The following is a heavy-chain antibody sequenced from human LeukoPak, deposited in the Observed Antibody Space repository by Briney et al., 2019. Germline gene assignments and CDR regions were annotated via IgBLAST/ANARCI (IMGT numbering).Heavy chain of an antibody. CDR3: ASHMVVTGTRGFDN. J-gene: IGHJ4*02. CDR2: VSHSGSR. CDR1: GGSISSSNW. V-gene: IGHV4-4*02. Sequence: SETLSLTCDVSGGSISSSNWWSWVRPPPGKGLEWIGVVSHSGSRNYNPSLTGRVTVSLDWAKSQVSLKMTSATAADTAVYYCASHMVVTGTRGFDNWGQGTLVTVS. D-gene: IGHD2-21*02.